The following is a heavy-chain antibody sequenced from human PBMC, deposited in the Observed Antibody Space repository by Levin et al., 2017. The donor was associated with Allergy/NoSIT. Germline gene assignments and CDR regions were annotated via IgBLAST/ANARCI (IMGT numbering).Heavy chain of an antibody. CDR2: TLGGGNS. V-gene: IGHV3-66*01. J-gene: IGHJ3*01. CDR3: ARDRAYAFDF. Sequence: PGGSPRLSCEASGFTVSGDYMNWVRQAPGKGLEWVSITLGGGNSYYADSVKGRFIISRDNSNSKSTLYLQMNSLRAEDTAMYYCARDRAYAFDFWGQGTMVTVSS. CDR1: GFTVSGDY. D-gene: IGHD3-10*01.